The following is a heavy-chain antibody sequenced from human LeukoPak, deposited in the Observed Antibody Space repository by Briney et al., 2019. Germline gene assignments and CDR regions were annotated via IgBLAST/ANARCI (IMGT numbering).Heavy chain of an antibody. CDR3: AARDCSTTSCYGGLFDY. CDR2: LYSGGGT. Sequence: PGGSLRLSCAASGLSVSSKYMNWVRQAPGKGLEWVSLLYSGGGTYYADSVKGRFTISRDSSKNTVYLQMNSLRAEDTAVYYCAARDCSTTSCYGGLFDYWGQGTLVTVSS. V-gene: IGHV3-53*01. J-gene: IGHJ4*02. D-gene: IGHD2-2*01. CDR1: GLSVSSKY.